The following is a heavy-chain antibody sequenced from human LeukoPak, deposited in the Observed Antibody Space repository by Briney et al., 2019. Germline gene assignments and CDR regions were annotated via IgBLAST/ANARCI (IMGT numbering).Heavy chain of an antibody. CDR1: GFTFSSHW. CDR2: IKEDGSEK. D-gene: IGHD3-9*01. Sequence: GGSLRLSCVVSGFTFSSHWMSWVRQAPGKGLEWVANIKEDGSEKYYVDSVKGRFTISRDNAKKSLYLQMDSLRAEDTAVYNCATHGYSELRYFDWSTNEWGQGTLVTVSS. J-gene: IGHJ4*02. CDR3: ATHGYSELRYFDWSTNE. V-gene: IGHV3-7*01.